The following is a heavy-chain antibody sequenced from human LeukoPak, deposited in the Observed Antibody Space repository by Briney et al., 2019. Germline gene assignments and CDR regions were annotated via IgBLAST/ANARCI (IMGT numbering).Heavy chain of an antibody. CDR1: GFTFSSYG. CDR2: ISGSGGST. V-gene: IGHV3-23*01. Sequence: PGGSLRLSCAASGFTFSSYGMSWVRQAPGKGLEWVSAISGSGGSTYYADSVKGRFTISRDNSKNTLYLQMNSLRAEDTAVDYCAKVCSVGIWFGRRALCYWGQGTLVTVSS. D-gene: IGHD3-10*01. J-gene: IGHJ4*02. CDR3: AKVCSVGIWFGRRALCY.